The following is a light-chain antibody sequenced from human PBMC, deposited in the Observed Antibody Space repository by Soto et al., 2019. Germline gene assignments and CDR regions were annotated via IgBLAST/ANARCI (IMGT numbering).Light chain of an antibody. J-gene: IGKJ2*01. CDR3: LQRASWRS. CDR2: DAS. CDR1: QDVSIS. Sequence: MLTQSPATLSLSPGDRAILSCRASQDVSISLGWYQQKPGQAPRLLIYDASNRATGIPDRFSGSGSGTDFTLTISSLEPEDFAVYYCLQRASWRSFGLGTKLEIK. V-gene: IGKV3D-11*01.